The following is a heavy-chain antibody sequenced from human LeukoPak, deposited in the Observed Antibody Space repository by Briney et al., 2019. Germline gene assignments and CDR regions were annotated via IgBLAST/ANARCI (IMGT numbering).Heavy chain of an antibody. D-gene: IGHD1-26*01. CDR3: AKGGSYYYFDY. CDR1: GFTFGSYN. V-gene: IGHV3-23*01. J-gene: IGHJ4*02. Sequence: GGSLRLSCAASGFTFGSYNMNWVRQAPGKGLEWVSAISGSGGSTYYADSVKGRFTISRDNSKNTLYLQMNSLRAEDTAVYYCAKGGSYYYFDYWGQGTLVTVSS. CDR2: ISGSGGST.